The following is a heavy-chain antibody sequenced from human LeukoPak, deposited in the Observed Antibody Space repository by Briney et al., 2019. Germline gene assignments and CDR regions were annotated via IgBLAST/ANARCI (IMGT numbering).Heavy chain of an antibody. D-gene: IGHD5-18*01. CDR3: ARDGGYSYGKPGGRGYFDL. J-gene: IGHJ2*01. V-gene: IGHV3-23*01. CDR1: GFTFSSYA. Sequence: GGSLRLSCAASGFTFSSYAMNWVRQAPGKGLEWVSTISGSGGSTYYADSVKGRFTISRDNSKNTLYLQMNSLRAEDTAVYYCARDGGYSYGKPGGRGYFDLWGRGTLVTVS. CDR2: ISGSGGST.